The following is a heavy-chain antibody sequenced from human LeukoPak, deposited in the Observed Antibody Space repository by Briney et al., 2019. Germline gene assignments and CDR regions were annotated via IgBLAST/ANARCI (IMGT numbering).Heavy chain of an antibody. D-gene: IGHD6-13*01. CDR1: GFTFSSYE. J-gene: IGHJ4*02. CDR2: ISSSGSTI. V-gene: IGHV3-48*03. Sequence: GGSLRLSCAASGFTFSSYEMNWVRQAPGKGLEWVSYISSSGSTIYYADSVKGRFTISRDNAKSSLYLQMNSLRAEDTAVYYCASWPYSSSWYGHVYWGQGTLVTVSS. CDR3: ASWPYSSSWYGHVY.